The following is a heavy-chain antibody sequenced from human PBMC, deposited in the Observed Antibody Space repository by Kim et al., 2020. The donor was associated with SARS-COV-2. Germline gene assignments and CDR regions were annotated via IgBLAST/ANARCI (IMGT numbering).Heavy chain of an antibody. J-gene: IGHJ1*01. CDR1: GFTFSSYS. CDR3: ARDLGSGYSVEYFQH. CDR2: ISSSGSTI. Sequence: GGSLRLSCATSGFTFSSYSLNWVRQAPGKGLEWVSYISSSGSTIYYADSVKGRFTISRDSAKNSLYLQMNSLRDEDTAVYYCARDLGSGYSVEYFQHWGQGTLVTVSS. V-gene: IGHV3-48*02. D-gene: IGHD3-3*01.